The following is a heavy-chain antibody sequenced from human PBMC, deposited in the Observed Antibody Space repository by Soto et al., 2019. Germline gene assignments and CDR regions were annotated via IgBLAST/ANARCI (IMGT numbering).Heavy chain of an antibody. CDR2: IQSDGSSP. V-gene: IGHV3-74*01. D-gene: IGHD2-21*02. CDR3: ARGGDPDY. CDR1: GFTFNYYW. Sequence: EVQLVEYGGGLVQPGGSLRLSCVASGFTFNYYWMHWVRQAPGKGLVWVSRIQSDGSSPDYVDSVKGRFTISRDNAKNTLYLQMNNLRAEDTAVYYCARGGDPDYWGQGTLVTVSS. J-gene: IGHJ4*02.